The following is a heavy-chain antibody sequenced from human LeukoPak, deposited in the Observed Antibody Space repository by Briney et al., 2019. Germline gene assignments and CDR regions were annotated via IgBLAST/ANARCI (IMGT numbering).Heavy chain of an antibody. CDR2: IYHSGST. V-gene: IGHV4-38-2*02. CDR3: ATDLPQDSNLPYYYYMDV. Sequence: PSETLSLTCTVSGYSISSGYYWGWIRQPPGKGLEWIGSIYHSGSTYYNPSLKSRVTISVDTSKNQFSLKLSSVTAADTAVYYCATDLPQDSNLPYYYYMDVWGKGTTVTVSS. J-gene: IGHJ6*03. D-gene: IGHD4-11*01. CDR1: GYSISSGYY.